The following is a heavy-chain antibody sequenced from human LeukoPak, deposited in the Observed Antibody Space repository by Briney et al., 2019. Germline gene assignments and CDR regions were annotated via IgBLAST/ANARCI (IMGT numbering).Heavy chain of an antibody. V-gene: IGHV3-21*01. Sequence: PRGSLRLSCAASGFTFSSYSMNWVRQAPGKGLEWVSSISSSSSYIYYADSVKGRFTISRDNAKNSLYLQMNSLRAEDTAVYYCARDLGIAAAGINYYYGMDVWGQGTTVTVSS. CDR3: ARDLGIAAAGINYYYGMDV. CDR2: ISSSSSYI. D-gene: IGHD6-13*01. CDR1: GFTFSSYS. J-gene: IGHJ6*02.